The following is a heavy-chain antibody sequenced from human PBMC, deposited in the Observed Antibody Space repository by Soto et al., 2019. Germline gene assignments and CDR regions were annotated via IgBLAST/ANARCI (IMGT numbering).Heavy chain of an antibody. CDR3: AREGRGKKAGYNGLVSLGY. D-gene: IGHD2-2*02. CDR1: GSRFSNYV. V-gene: IGHV1-69*06. Sequence: SVKVSCKVSGSRFSNYVISCVRQAPGHGLEWLGRIIPIFNSTKYAQSFQGRVTITADKSTSTASLELSSLRSDDTAVYYCAREGRGKKAGYNGLVSLGYWGQGTLVTVSS. J-gene: IGHJ4*02. CDR2: IIPIFNST.